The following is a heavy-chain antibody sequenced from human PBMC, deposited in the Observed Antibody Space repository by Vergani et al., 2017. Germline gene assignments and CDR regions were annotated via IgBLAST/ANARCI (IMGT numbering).Heavy chain of an antibody. D-gene: IGHD3-16*01. CDR3: AKHIRAWGMDY. CDR1: GFTLSNYD. CDR2: IQFDGSNQ. J-gene: IGHJ4*02. Sequence: QVQLVESGGGVVQRGGSLRLSCATSGFTLSNYDMQWIRQGPGKGLEFVAFIQFDGSNQYYADSVKGRFTLSRDFSKNTLYLQMNSLRTDDTATYYCAKHIRAWGMDYWGQGTQVIVSS. V-gene: IGHV3-30*02.